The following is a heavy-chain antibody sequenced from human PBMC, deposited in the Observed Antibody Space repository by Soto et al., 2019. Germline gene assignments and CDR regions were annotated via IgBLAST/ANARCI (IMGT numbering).Heavy chain of an antibody. CDR3: ARDSDSSPGGTDY. CDR1: GFNVSNSY. V-gene: IGHV3-53*02. Sequence: EVQLVETGGGLIQPGGSLRLSCAASGFNVSNSYMNWVRQAPGKGLEWVSVIYSNGNRYYADSVKGRFTISRDNPKNTLYLQMNSLRAEDTAVYYCARDSDSSPGGTDYWGQGTLVTVSS. D-gene: IGHD6-6*01. CDR2: IYSNGNR. J-gene: IGHJ4*02.